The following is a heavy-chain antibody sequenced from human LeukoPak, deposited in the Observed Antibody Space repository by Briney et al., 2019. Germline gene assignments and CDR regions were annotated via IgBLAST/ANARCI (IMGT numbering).Heavy chain of an antibody. D-gene: IGHD1-26*01. Sequence: GGSLRLSCAASGFTFNTYTMNWVRQAPGKGLEWVSSITASSTAIYSADSVKGRFTISRDNAKNFLYLQMNSLRAEDTAVYYCARVRVGATAKGHYFDYWGQGTLVTVSS. CDR1: GFTFNTYT. V-gene: IGHV3-21*01. J-gene: IGHJ4*02. CDR2: ITASSTAI. CDR3: ARVRVGATAKGHYFDY.